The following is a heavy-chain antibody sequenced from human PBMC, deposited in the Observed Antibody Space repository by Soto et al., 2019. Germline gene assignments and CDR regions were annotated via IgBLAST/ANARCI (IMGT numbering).Heavy chain of an antibody. CDR3: ARVLAVAGLVDY. Sequence: ASVKVSCKASGYTFTSYGISWVRQAPGQGLEWMGWISAYNGNTNYAQKFQGRVTMTTDTSTSTAYMELRSLRSDDTAVYYCARVLAVAGLVDYWGQGTLVTVSS. CDR2: ISAYNGNT. J-gene: IGHJ4*02. D-gene: IGHD6-19*01. V-gene: IGHV1-18*04. CDR1: GYTFTSYG.